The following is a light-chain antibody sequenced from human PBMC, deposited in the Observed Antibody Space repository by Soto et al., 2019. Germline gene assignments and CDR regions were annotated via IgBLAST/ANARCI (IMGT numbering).Light chain of an antibody. V-gene: IGKV3-15*01. J-gene: IGKJ3*01. CDR3: HQYNTWPFFT. CDR2: DAS. CDR1: QSVSSY. Sequence: IVMTQSPATLSVSPGERVTLSCRASQSVSSYLAWYQQKPGQPPRLLIYDASTRATGIPARFSGSGSGTEFTLNVTSLQSEDFAIYYCHQYNTWPFFTFGPGTRVDI.